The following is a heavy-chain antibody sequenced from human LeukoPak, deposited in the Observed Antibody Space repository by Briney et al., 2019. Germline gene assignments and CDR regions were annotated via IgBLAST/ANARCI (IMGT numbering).Heavy chain of an antibody. CDR3: ARDGAPWSGYSGRFDY. CDR1: GGSFSGYY. Sequence: PSETLSLTCAVYGGSFSGYYWSWIRQPPGKGLEWIGEINHSGSTNYNPSLKSRVTISVDTSKNQFSLKLSSVTAADTAVYYCARDGAPWSGYSGRFDYWGQGTLVTVSS. CDR2: INHSGST. J-gene: IGHJ4*02. D-gene: IGHD3-3*01. V-gene: IGHV4-34*01.